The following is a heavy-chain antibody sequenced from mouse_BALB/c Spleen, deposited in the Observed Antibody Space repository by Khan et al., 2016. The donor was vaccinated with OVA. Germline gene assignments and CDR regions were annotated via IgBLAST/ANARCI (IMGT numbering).Heavy chain of an antibody. Sequence: EVELVESGGGLVQPGGSRKLSCVASGFTLSSFGMHWVRQAPMKGLEWVAYISSGSSTIYYVDTVKGRFTISRDNPTNTLFLQMTSLRAEVTAMYYCARSGGNFHWYFDVWGAGTSVTVSS. CDR1: GFTLSSFG. D-gene: IGHD2-1*01. V-gene: IGHV5-17*02. CDR2: ISSGSSTI. CDR3: ARSGGNFHWYFDV. J-gene: IGHJ1*01.